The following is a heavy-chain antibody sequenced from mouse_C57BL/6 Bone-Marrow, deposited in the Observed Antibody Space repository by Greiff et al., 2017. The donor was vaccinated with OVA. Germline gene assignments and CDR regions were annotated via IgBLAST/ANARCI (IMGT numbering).Heavy chain of an antibody. CDR2: IYPRDGST. Sequence: VQLQESDAELVKPGASVKISCKVSGYTFTDHTIHWMKQRPEQGLEWIGYIYPRDGSTKYNEKFKGKATLTADKSSSTAYMQLNSLTSEDSAVYFCARGYYGSSYDFDYWGQGTTLTVSS. V-gene: IGHV1-78*01. J-gene: IGHJ2*01. D-gene: IGHD1-1*01. CDR3: ARGYYGSSYDFDY. CDR1: GYTFTDHT.